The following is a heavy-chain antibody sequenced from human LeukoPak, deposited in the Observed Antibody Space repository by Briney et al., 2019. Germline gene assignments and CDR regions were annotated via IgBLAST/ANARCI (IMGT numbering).Heavy chain of an antibody. J-gene: IGHJ5*02. CDR1: GYTFTTYD. CDR2: MNPNSGNT. V-gene: IGHV1-8*01. Sequence: ASVKVSCKASGYTFTTYDINWVRQATGQGLEWMGWMNPNSGNTGYAQKFQGRVTMTRNTSISTAYIELSSLRSEDTAVYYCARGPNKSDGGNSGSAWFDPWGQGTLVTVSS. D-gene: IGHD4-23*01. CDR3: ARGPNKSDGGNSGSAWFDP.